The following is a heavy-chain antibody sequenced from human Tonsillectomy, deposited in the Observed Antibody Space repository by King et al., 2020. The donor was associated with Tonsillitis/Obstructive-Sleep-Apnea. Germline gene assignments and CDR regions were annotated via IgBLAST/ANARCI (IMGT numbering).Heavy chain of an antibody. J-gene: IGHJ4*02. CDR1: GGTFSSYG. CDR2: IIPILDMA. V-gene: IGHV1-69*09. D-gene: IGHD2-2*01. Sequence: VQLVQSGAEVKKPGSSVKVSCKASGGTFSSYGISWVRQAPGQGPEWMGRIIPILDMATDAQKFQGRVTITADKSTNTAYMELNSLRYEDTAVFYCARVECSSSSCYPYFDYWGQGTLVTVSS. CDR3: ARVECSSSSCYPYFDY.